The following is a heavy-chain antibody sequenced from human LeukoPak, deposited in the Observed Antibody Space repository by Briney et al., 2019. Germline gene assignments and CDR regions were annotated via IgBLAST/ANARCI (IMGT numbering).Heavy chain of an antibody. J-gene: IGHJ4*02. Sequence: SSETLSLTRTVSGGSISSYYWSWIRQPPGKGLEWIGTNYNPSLKSRVTISVDTSKNQFSLKLSSVTAADTAVYYCARESRYSGYFDYRGQGTLVTVSS. D-gene: IGHD6-13*01. CDR1: GGSISSYY. V-gene: IGHV4-59*01. CDR2: T. CDR3: ARESRYSGYFDY.